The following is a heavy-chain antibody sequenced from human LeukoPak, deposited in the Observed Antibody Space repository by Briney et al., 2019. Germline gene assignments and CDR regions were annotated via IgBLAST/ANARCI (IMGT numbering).Heavy chain of an antibody. CDR2: IYHSGST. D-gene: IGHD6-13*01. J-gene: IGHJ3*02. CDR1: GFTFSSYSM. CDR3: AKAAAGILVAFDI. Sequence: GSLRLSCAASGFTFSSYSMNWVRQPPGKGLEWIGEIYHSGSTNYNPSLKSRVTISVDKSKNQFSLKLSSVTAADTAVYYCAKAAAGILVAFDIWGQGTMVTVSS. V-gene: IGHV4-4*02.